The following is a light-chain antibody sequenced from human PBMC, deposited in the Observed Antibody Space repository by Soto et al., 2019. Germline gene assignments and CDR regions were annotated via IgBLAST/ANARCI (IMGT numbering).Light chain of an antibody. Sequence: EIVLTQSPATLSLSPGERATLSCRASQSISSYLAWYQQKPGQAPRLLIYDRSERATGISARLSGSGSGTDFPLTISSLEPEDCAVYYCQERTDWRLTVGPGTTVDSK. V-gene: IGKV3-11*01. CDR2: DRS. CDR1: QSISSY. J-gene: IGKJ3*01. CDR3: QERTDWRLT.